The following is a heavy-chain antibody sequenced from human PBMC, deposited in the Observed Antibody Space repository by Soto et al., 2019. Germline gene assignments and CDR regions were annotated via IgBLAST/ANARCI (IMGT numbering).Heavy chain of an antibody. CDR2: MNPNSGNT. CDR1: GYNFNTFD. Sequence: GASVEVSCRACGYNFNTFDIYWVRQATGHGLEWMGWMNPNSGNTGYAQELRGRVTMTRNTSNTTAYMELTSLTSDDTGVYYCAGGNFRYWGQGTLVTVSS. CDR3: AGGNFRY. V-gene: IGHV1-8*02. J-gene: IGHJ4*02.